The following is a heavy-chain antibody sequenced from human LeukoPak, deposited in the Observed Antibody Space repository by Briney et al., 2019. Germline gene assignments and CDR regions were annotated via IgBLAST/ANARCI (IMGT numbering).Heavy chain of an antibody. D-gene: IGHD3-10*01. J-gene: IGHJ4*02. Sequence: ASVKVSCKASGYIFSDYTMHWVRQAPGQRLEWMGWINGENGDTKYSQELRGRVTFTSDSSATTVYMELSSLRSEDVAVYYCAREVSSVGANYFDYWGQGTLVTVSS. CDR1: GYIFSDYT. V-gene: IGHV1-3*03. CDR3: AREVSSVGANYFDY. CDR2: INGENGDT.